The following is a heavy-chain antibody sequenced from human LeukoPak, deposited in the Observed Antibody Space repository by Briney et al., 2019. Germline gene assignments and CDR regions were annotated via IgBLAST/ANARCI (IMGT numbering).Heavy chain of an antibody. D-gene: IGHD6-19*01. CDR3: ASSAAVAGWGVFDY. J-gene: IGHJ4*02. CDR2: IYYSGST. CDR1: GGSISSSSYY. V-gene: IGHV4-39*01. Sequence: SETLSLTCTVSGGSISSSSYYWGWIRPPPGKGLEWIGSIYYSGSTYYNPSLKSRVTISVDTSKNQFSLKLSSVTAADTAVYYCASSAAVAGWGVFDYWGQGALVTVSS.